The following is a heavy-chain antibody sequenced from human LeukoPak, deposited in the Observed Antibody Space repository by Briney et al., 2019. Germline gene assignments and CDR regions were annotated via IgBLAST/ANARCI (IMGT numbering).Heavy chain of an antibody. Sequence: GGSLRLSCPASGFTFSSYSMNWVRQAPGKGLEWVSSISSSSSYIYYADSVKGRFTISRDNAKNSLYLQMNSLRAEDTAVYYRARAIDTATPVYYYYGMDVWGKGTTVTVSS. V-gene: IGHV3-21*01. CDR1: GFTFSSYS. CDR3: ARAIDTATPVYYYYGMDV. CDR2: ISSSSSYI. D-gene: IGHD5-18*01. J-gene: IGHJ6*04.